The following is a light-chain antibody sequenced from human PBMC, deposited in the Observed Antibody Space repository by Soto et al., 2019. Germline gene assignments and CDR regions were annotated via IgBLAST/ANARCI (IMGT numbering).Light chain of an antibody. CDR2: TND. J-gene: IGLJ1*01. CDR1: SSNIGSNT. V-gene: IGLV1-44*01. CDR3: AAWDDSLNGNV. Sequence: QSVLTQPPSASGTPGQRVTISCSGSSSNIGSNTVHCFQQLPGAAPNLLIFTNDQLPSGVLYRLSGAKSGTTASLATSTLQSEEEADYYCAAWDDSLNGNVFGVGTKVTVL.